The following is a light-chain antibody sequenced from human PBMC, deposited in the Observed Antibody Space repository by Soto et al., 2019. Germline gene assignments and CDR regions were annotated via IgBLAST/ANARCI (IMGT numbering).Light chain of an antibody. CDR3: QHYNSYPLN. J-gene: IGKJ2*01. CDR1: QSISNR. CDR2: QAS. Sequence: DIQMTQYPSTLSESVGDRVTFTCRASQSISNRLTWYQQRPGKAPKLLIYQASTLESGVPSRFSGSGSETEFTLTVSGLQPEDSATYYCQHYNSYPLNFGQATKLEIK. V-gene: IGKV1-5*03.